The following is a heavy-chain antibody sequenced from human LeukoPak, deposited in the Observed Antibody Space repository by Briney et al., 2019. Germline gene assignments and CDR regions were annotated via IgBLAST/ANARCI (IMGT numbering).Heavy chain of an antibody. J-gene: IGHJ3*02. V-gene: IGHV4-4*07. CDR1: GASFSSYY. D-gene: IGHD6-13*01. Sequence: SETLSLTCSASGASFSSYYRSWIRQAPGQGLEWIGRVYVSGNTNYRPSLKSRVTMSVDTSKTQFSLKLTSLTAADTAVYYCAREIAAADSRAFDIWGQGTMVTVSS. CDR3: AREIAAADSRAFDI. CDR2: VYVSGNT.